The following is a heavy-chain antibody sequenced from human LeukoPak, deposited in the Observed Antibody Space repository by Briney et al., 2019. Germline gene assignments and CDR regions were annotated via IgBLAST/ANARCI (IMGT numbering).Heavy chain of an antibody. CDR2: INHSGST. D-gene: IGHD6-19*01. V-gene: IGHV4-34*01. Sequence: SETLSLTCAVYGGSFSGYYWSWIRQPPGKGLEWIGEINHSGSTNYNPSLKSRVTISVDTSKNQFSLKLSSVTAADTAVYYCARKYSRGWRNYFDYWGQGTLVTVSS. CDR1: GGSFSGYY. J-gene: IGHJ4*02. CDR3: ARKYSRGWRNYFDY.